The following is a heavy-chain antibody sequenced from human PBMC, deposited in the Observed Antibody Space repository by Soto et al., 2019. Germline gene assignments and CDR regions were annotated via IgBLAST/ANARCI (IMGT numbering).Heavy chain of an antibody. J-gene: IGHJ4*02. V-gene: IGHV3-23*01. Sequence: EVQLLESGGGLVQPGGSLRLSCAASGFTFSSYAMNWVRQAPGKGLEWVSVISGSGDNTYYADSVKGRFTISRDNSKNTLYLQMNSLRAEDTAVYYCARRGPGTYFDYWGQGTLVTVSS. CDR3: ARRGPGTYFDY. CDR2: ISGSGDNT. D-gene: IGHD6-13*01. CDR1: GFTFSSYA.